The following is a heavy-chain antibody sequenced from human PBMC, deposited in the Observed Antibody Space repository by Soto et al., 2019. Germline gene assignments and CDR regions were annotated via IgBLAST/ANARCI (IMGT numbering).Heavy chain of an antibody. CDR3: AKDPTSYDSSAQFDS. Sequence: GGSLRLSCAASGFTVSSNYMSWVRQAPGKGLEWVSGISGGGGSTYHADSVKGRFTISRDNSKNTLYLQMNSLRAEDTAVYYCAKDPTSYDSSAQFDSWGQGTLVTVSS. CDR1: GFTVSSNY. J-gene: IGHJ4*02. D-gene: IGHD3-22*01. CDR2: ISGGGGST. V-gene: IGHV3-23*01.